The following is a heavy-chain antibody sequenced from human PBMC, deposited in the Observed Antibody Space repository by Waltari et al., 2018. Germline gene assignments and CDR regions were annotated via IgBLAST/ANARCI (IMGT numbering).Heavy chain of an antibody. V-gene: IGHV3-74*01. Sequence: EVQLVESGGGLVQPGGSLRLSCVASGFIFSTYWMDWVRQAPGKGLVWVSRINSDGSSTTYADSVKGQFTISRDNAKNTLYLHMSSLRADDTAVYYCVRENIAAAGLESWGQGTLVTVSS. J-gene: IGHJ4*02. CDR1: GFIFSTYW. CDR3: VRENIAAAGLES. D-gene: IGHD6-13*01. CDR2: INSDGSST.